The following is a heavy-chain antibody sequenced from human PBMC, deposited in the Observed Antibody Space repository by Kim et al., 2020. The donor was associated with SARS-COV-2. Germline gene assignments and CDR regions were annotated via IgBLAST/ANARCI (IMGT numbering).Heavy chain of an antibody. CDR2: IYYSGST. CDR3: ARQDSSSWYADFYYGMDV. Sequence: SETLSLTCTVSGGSISSSSYYWGWIRQPPGKGLEWIGSIYYSGSTYHNPSLKSRVTISVDTSKNQFSLKLSSVTAADTAVCYCARQDSSSWYADFYYGMDVRGQGTTVTVS. D-gene: IGHD6-13*01. J-gene: IGHJ6*02. CDR1: GGSISSSSYY. V-gene: IGHV4-39*01.